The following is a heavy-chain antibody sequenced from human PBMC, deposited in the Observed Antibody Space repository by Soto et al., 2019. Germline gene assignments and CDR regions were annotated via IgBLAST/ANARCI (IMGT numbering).Heavy chain of an antibody. CDR3: ASSYGDYVYFDY. J-gene: IGHJ4*02. V-gene: IGHV1-46*01. Sequence: ASVKVSCKASGYTFTSYYMHWVRQAPGQGLEWMGIINPSGCSTSYAQKFQGRVTMTRDTSTSTVYMELSSLRSEDTAVYYCASSYGDYVYFDYWGQGTLVTVSS. CDR2: INPSGCST. D-gene: IGHD4-17*01. CDR1: GYTFTSYY.